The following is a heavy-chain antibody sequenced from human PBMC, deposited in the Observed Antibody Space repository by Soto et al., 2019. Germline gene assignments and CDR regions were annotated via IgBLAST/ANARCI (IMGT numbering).Heavy chain of an antibody. V-gene: IGHV4-31*03. CDR1: GGSISSGGYY. Sequence: SETLSLTCTVSGGSISSGGYYWSWIRQHPGKGLEWIGYIYYSGSTYYNPSLKSRVTISVDTSKDQFSLKLSSVTAADTAVYYCARERNYDSSGYSYYYGMDVWGQGTTVTVSS. CDR2: IYYSGST. J-gene: IGHJ6*02. CDR3: ARERNYDSSGYSYYYGMDV. D-gene: IGHD3-22*01.